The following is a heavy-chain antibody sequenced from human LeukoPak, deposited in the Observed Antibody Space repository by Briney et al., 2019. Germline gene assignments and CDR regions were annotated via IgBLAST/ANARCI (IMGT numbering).Heavy chain of an antibody. V-gene: IGHV3-11*01. CDR2: ISSSGSTI. CDR3: ARDGPLRFLEWFLDY. CDR1: GFTFSDYY. D-gene: IGHD3-3*01. Sequence: PGGSLRLSCEASGFTFSDYYMSWTRQAPGKGLEWVSYISSSGSTIYYADSVKGRFTISRDNAKNSLYLQMNSLRAEDTAVYYCARDGPLRFLEWFLDYWGQGTLVTVSS. J-gene: IGHJ4*02.